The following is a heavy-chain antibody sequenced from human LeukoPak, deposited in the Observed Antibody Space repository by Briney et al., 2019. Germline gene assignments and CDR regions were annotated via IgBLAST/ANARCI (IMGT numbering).Heavy chain of an antibody. Sequence: PSETLSLTCTVSGGSISSYYWSWIRQPPGKGLEWIGYIYYSGSTNYNPSLKSRVTISVDTSKNQFSLKLSSVTAADTAVYYCARDLGYYGGNFDYWGQGTLVTVSS. CDR3: ARDLGYYGGNFDY. D-gene: IGHD4-23*01. CDR2: IYYSGST. CDR1: GGSISSYY. J-gene: IGHJ4*02. V-gene: IGHV4-59*01.